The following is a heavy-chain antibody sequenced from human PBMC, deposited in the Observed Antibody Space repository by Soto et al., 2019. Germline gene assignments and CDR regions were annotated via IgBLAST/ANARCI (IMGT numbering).Heavy chain of an antibody. J-gene: IGHJ3*02. D-gene: IGHD2-2*01. V-gene: IGHV1-18*01. Sequence: ASVKVSCKASGYTFTSYGISWVRQAPGQGLEWMGWISAYNGNTNYAQKLQGRVTMTTDTSTSTAYMELRSLRSDDTAVYYCARAYFSRTGYYVYAFDIWSQGTMVTVSS. CDR2: ISAYNGNT. CDR3: ARAYFSRTGYYVYAFDI. CDR1: GYTFTSYG.